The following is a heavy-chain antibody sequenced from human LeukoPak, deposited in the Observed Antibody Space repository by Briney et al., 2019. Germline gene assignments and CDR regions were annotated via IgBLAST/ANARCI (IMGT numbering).Heavy chain of an antibody. CDR1: GFTFSSYD. CDR2: IGTAGDT. V-gene: IGHV3-13*01. J-gene: IGHJ6*02. Sequence: GGSLRLSCAASGFTFSSYDMHWVRQATGKGLERVSAIGTAGDTYYPGSVKGRFTISRENAKNSLYLQMNSLRAGDTAVYYCARYNVDYDFWSGYPRRQDYGMDVWGQGTTVTVSS. CDR3: ARYNVDYDFWSGYPRRQDYGMDV. D-gene: IGHD3-3*01.